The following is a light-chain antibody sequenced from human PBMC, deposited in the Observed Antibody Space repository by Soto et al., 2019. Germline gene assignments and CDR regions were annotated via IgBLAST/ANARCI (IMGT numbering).Light chain of an antibody. J-gene: IGLJ3*02. CDR3: GTWDSSLSAVV. CDR1: SSNIGNNY. CDR2: DNN. Sequence: QSVLTQPPSVSAAPGQTVTISCSGSSSNIGNNYVSCYQQLPGTAPKLLIYDNNKRPSGIPDRCSGSKSGTSAALGITGLLTGDEADYYCGTWDSSLSAVVFGGGTKVTVL. V-gene: IGLV1-51*01.